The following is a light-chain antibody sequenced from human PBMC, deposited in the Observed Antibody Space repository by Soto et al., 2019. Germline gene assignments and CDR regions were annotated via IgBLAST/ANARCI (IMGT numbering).Light chain of an antibody. Sequence: DIQMTQSPASLSASVGDRVTITCRASQGISNLLGWFQHKPGKAPKRLIYAASSLQGGVPSRFSGSGSGTEFTLTITGLQPEDFADYYCLQHNTYPYTFGQGTKLEIK. J-gene: IGKJ2*01. CDR2: AAS. V-gene: IGKV1-17*01. CDR1: QGISNL. CDR3: LQHNTYPYT.